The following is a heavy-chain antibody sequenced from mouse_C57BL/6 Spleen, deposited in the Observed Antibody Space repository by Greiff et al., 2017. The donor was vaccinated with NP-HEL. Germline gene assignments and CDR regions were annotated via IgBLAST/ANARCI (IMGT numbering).Heavy chain of an antibody. Sequence: VQLQQSGPELVKPGASVKISCKASGYAFSSSWMNWVKQRPGKGLEWIGRIYPGDGDTNYNGKFKGKATLTADKSSSTAYMQLSSLTSEDSAVYFCARSGYYGSSSCFDYWGQGTTLTVSS. J-gene: IGHJ2*01. D-gene: IGHD1-1*01. CDR2: IYPGDGDT. CDR3: ARSGYYGSSSCFDY. CDR1: GYAFSSSW. V-gene: IGHV1-82*01.